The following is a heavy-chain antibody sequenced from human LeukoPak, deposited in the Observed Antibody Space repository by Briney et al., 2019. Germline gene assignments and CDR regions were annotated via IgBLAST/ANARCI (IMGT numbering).Heavy chain of an antibody. Sequence: GSLRLSCAASGFIFSNYAMSWIRQPPGKGLEWIGEINHSGSTNYNPSLKSRVTISVDTSKNQFSLKLSSVTAADTAVYYCARDHGVNWFDPWGQGTLVTVSS. CDR1: GFIFSNYA. CDR2: INHSGST. J-gene: IGHJ5*02. CDR3: ARDHGVNWFDP. D-gene: IGHD4-17*01. V-gene: IGHV4-34*01.